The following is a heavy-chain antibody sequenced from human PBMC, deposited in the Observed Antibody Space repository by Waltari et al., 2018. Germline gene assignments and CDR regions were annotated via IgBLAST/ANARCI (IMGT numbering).Heavy chain of an antibody. Sequence: EVQLVESGGGLVQPGGSLRLSCAASGFTFSSYEMNWVRQAPGKGLEWISYISRSGSTIHYADSVKGRFTISRDNSKNTLYLQMNSLRAEDTAVYYCARELGKPLDYWGQGTLVIVSS. CDR2: ISRSGSTI. J-gene: IGHJ4*02. CDR1: GFTFSSYE. CDR3: ARELGKPLDY. V-gene: IGHV3-48*03.